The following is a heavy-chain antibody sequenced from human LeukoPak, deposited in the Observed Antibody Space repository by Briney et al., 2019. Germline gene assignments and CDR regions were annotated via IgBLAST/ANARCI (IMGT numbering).Heavy chain of an antibody. CDR1: GGSISSSSYY. J-gene: IGHJ4*02. V-gene: IGHV4-39*01. D-gene: IGHD4-17*01. CDR3: AADNYGDYIY. Sequence: ASETLSLTCTVSGGSISSSSYYWGWIRQPPGKGLEWIGSIYYSGSTYYNPSLKSRVTISVDTSKNQFSLKLSSVTAADTAVYYCAADNYGDYIYWGQGTLVTVSS. CDR2: IYYSGST.